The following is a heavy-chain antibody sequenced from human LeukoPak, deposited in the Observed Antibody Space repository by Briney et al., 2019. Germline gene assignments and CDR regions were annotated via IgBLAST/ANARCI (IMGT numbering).Heavy chain of an antibody. V-gene: IGHV3-53*04. D-gene: IGHD3-16*01. CDR1: GFTVSSNY. CDR3: ARDRAFGGVYAYGMDV. J-gene: IGHJ6*02. Sequence: PGGSLRLSCAASGFTVSSNYMSWVRQALGKGLEWVSVIYSGGSTYYADSVKGRFTISRHNSKNTLYLQMNSLRAEDTAVYYCARDRAFGGVYAYGMDVWGQGTTVTVSS. CDR2: IYSGGST.